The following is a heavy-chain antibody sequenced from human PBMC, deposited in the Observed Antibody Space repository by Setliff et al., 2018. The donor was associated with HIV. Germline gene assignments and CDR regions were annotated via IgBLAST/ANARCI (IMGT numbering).Heavy chain of an antibody. CDR2: ISGSGYP. D-gene: IGHD3-3*01. CDR1: GFTFSSYA. V-gene: IGHV3-23*01. CDR3: AKQRYYDGNDGFDV. J-gene: IGHJ3*01. Sequence: GGSLRLSCAATGFTFSSYAINWVRLAPGKGLEWVSSISGSGYPYYADSVKGRFTISRDNSKNTLFLQMDSLRAEDTALYYCAKQRYYDGNDGFDVWGQGTMVTVSS.